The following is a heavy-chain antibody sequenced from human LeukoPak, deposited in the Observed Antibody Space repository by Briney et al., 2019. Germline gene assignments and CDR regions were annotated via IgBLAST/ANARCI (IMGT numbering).Heavy chain of an antibody. CDR1: GYSISSGYY. J-gene: IGHJ4*02. V-gene: IGHV4-38-2*01. D-gene: IGHD5-12*01. Sequence: SETLSLTCAVSGYSISSGYYWGWIRQPPGKGLEWIGSIYHRGSTYYNPSLKSRVTISVDTSKNQFSLKLSSVTAADTAVYYCASGATRLVDYWGQGTLVTVSS. CDR2: IYHRGST. CDR3: ASGATRLVDY.